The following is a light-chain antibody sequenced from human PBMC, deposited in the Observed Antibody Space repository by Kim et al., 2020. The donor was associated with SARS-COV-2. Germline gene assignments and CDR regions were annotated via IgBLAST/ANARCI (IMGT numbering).Light chain of an antibody. J-gene: IGKJ4*01. CDR2: GAS. CDR3: QQYDNWFPLT. CDR1: QIVSSN. V-gene: IGKV3-15*01. Sequence: SPRESATLSCRASQIVSSNLAWYQQKPGQAPRLLIDGASTRATGVPDRFSGSGSGTEFTLTISSLKAEDSAVYYCQQYDNWFPLTFGGGTKVDIK.